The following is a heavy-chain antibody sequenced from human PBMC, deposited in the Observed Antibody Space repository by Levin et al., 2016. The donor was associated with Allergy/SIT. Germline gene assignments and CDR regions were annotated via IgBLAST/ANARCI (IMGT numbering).Heavy chain of an antibody. CDR2: ISASNGNT. J-gene: IGHJ4*02. CDR3: AREPKTFYYATSDYSPLDH. Sequence: ASVKVSCKASGYTFTNFGISWVRQAPGQGLEWMGWISASNGNTNYAQTLQGRVTLTTDTSTTTAYMELRSLRSDDTAVYYCAREPKTFYYATSDYSPLDHWGPGTLVTVSS. D-gene: IGHD3-22*01. CDR1: GYTFTNFG. V-gene: IGHV1-18*01.